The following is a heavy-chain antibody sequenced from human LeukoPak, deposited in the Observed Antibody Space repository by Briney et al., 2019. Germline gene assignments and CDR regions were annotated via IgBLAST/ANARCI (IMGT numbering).Heavy chain of an antibody. D-gene: IGHD3-3*01. J-gene: IGHJ4*02. CDR2: ISGSGGST. V-gene: IGHV3-23*01. CDR1: GFTFDDYA. Sequence: PGRSLRLSCAASGFTFDDYAMHWVRQAPGKGLEWVSAISGSGGSTYYADSVKGRFTISRDNSKNTLYLQMNSLRAEDTAVYYCAKVLGDFWSGIDYWGQGTLVTVSS. CDR3: AKVLGDFWSGIDY.